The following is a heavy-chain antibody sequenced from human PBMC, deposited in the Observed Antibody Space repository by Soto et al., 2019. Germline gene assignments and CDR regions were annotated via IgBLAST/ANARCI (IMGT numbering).Heavy chain of an antibody. V-gene: IGHV3-23*01. CDR2: ISGSGGNT. CDR3: AQEASRSYSNY. Sequence: EVPLLESGGGLVQPGGSLRLSCAASGFTFSSYAMSWLRQAPGKGLEWVSAISGSGGNTYYADSVKGRFTISRDNSKHTLYLQMNSLRAEDTAVYYCAQEASRSYSNYWGQGTLVTVSS. D-gene: IGHD3-10*01. J-gene: IGHJ4*02. CDR1: GFTFSSYA.